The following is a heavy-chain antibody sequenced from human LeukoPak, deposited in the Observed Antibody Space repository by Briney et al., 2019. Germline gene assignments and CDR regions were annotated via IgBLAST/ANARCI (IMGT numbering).Heavy chain of an antibody. CDR2: ISSSSSYI. V-gene: IGHV3-21*01. CDR1: GFTFSSYG. Sequence: GGSLRLSCAASGFTFSSYGMSWVRQAPGKGLEWVSSISSSSSYIYYADSVKGRFTISRDNAKNSLYLQVNSLRVEDTAVYYCAGALPRIVLTDAIDIWGQGTLVTVSS. J-gene: IGHJ3*02. D-gene: IGHD1-26*01. CDR3: AGALPRIVLTDAIDI.